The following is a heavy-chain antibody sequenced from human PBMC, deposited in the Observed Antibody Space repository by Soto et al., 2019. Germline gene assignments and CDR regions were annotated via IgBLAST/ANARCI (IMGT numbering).Heavy chain of an antibody. D-gene: IGHD3-10*01. CDR3: ARGMVRRALNWCDP. J-gene: IGHJ5*02. Sequence: ASVKVSCKASGYTFTSYGISWVRQAPGQGLERMGWISAYNGNTNYAQKLQGRVTMTTDTSPSTAYMELRSPRSDDTAVYYCARGMVRRALNWCDPWGQGTLVTVSS. CDR1: GYTFTSYG. V-gene: IGHV1-18*01. CDR2: ISAYNGNT.